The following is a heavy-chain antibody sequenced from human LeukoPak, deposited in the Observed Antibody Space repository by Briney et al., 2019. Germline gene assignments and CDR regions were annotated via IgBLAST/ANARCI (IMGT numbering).Heavy chain of an antibody. CDR1: GFTFSSYA. CDR2: ISSSSSYI. D-gene: IGHD2-2*01. V-gene: IGHV3-21*04. J-gene: IGHJ4*02. Sequence: GGSLGLSCVASGFTFSSYAMNWVRQAPGKGLEWVSSISSSSSYIYYADSVKGRFTISRDNAKNSLYLQMNSLRDEDSALYYCTRGFPFCSVTSCSTGYFDYWGQGTLVTVSS. CDR3: TRGFPFCSVTSCSTGYFDY.